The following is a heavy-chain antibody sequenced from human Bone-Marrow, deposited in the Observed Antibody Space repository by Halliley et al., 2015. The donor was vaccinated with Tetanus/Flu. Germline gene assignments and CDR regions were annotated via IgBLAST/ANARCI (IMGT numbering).Heavy chain of an antibody. J-gene: IGHJ4*02. D-gene: IGHD4-17*01. V-gene: IGHV1-46*01. Sequence: IINPNGGSTTFAQNFQGRVALTRDTSTSAVYRELRSLRSEDTAVYYGARDSSGYGDYVYFDYWGQGTLVTVSS. CDR2: INPNGGST. CDR3: ARDSSGYGDYVYFDY.